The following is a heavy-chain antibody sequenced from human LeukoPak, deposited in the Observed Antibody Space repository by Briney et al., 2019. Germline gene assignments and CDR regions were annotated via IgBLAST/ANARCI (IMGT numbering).Heavy chain of an antibody. D-gene: IGHD6-19*01. J-gene: IGHJ6*02. V-gene: IGHV4-59*08. CDR2: IYYSGST. Sequence: SQTLSLTCTVSGGSISSYYWSWIRQPPGKGLEWIGYIYYSGSTNYNPSLKSRVTISVDTSKNQFSLKLSSVTAADTAVYYCARRSEQSYGMDVWGQGTTVTVSS. CDR3: ARRSEQSYGMDV. CDR1: GGSISSYY.